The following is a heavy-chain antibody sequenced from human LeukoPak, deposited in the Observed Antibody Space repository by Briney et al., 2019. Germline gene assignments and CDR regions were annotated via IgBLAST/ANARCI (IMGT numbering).Heavy chain of an antibody. CDR3: GKVGGTTNS. CDR1: VAAITTDIFY. D-gene: IGHD4-23*01. Sequence: SETLSLTCTVSVAAITTDIFYTSGIRQSPGKGLEWIAAIHNSRGTSYNPSLESRLTISVDPSENKFFLKMTSVSDADTATYYCGKVGGTTNSWGQGTLVTVSS. V-gene: IGHV4-30-4*01. J-gene: IGHJ4*02. CDR2: IHNSRGT.